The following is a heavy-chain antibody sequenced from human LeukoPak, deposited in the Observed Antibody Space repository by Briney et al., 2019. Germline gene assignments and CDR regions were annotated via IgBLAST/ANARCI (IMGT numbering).Heavy chain of an antibody. J-gene: IGHJ5*02. D-gene: IGHD3-9*01. V-gene: IGHV4-30-2*01. CDR2: IYHSGST. Sequence: SETLSLTCTVSGGSISSGGYYWSWIRQPPGKGLEWIGYIYHSGSTYYNPSLKSRVTISVDRSKNQFSLKLSSVTAADTAVYYCATVPEYYDILGWFDPWGQGTLVTVSS. CDR3: ATVPEYYDILGWFDP. CDR1: GGSISSGGYY.